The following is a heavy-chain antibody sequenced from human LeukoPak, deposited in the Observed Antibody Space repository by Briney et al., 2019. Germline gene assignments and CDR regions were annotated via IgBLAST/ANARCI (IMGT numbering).Heavy chain of an antibody. CDR1: GGSISSYH. Sequence: PSETLSLTCTVSGGSISSYHWIWIRQPPGKGLEWIGYIHYSGSTNYNPSLKSRVTTSVDTSKKQFSLKLRSVTAADTAVYYCARDHNWGPDYWGQGTLVSVSS. CDR3: ARDHNWGPDY. D-gene: IGHD7-27*01. J-gene: IGHJ4*02. CDR2: IHYSGST. V-gene: IGHV4-59*12.